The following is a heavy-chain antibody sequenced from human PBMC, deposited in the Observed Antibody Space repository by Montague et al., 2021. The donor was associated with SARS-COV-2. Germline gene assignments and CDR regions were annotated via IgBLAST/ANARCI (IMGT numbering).Heavy chain of an antibody. V-gene: IGHV3-33*01. D-gene: IGHD2-8*02. J-gene: IGHJ2*01. CDR2: IWYDGSNK. CDR3: VRDVLGDVSYLDL. Sequence: SLRLSCAASGFPFSSYGMHWVRQAPGKGLEWVAVIWYDGSNKYYADSVKGRFTISRDNSKNTLYMQMNSLRDEDTAVYYCVRDVLGDVSYLDLWGRGTLVTVSS. CDR1: GFPFSSYG.